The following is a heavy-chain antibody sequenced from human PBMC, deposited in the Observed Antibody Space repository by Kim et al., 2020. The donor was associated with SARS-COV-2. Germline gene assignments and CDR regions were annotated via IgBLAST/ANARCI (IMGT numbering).Heavy chain of an antibody. CDR3: ARRGPHFWGSGWYERPFDY. Sequence: SETLSLTCTVSGGSISSSSYYWGWIRQPPGKGLEWIGSIYYSGSTYYNPSLKSRVTISVDTSKNQFSLKLSSVTAADTAVYYCARRGPHFWGSGWYERPFDYWGQGTLVTVSS. D-gene: IGHD6-19*01. J-gene: IGHJ4*02. CDR2: IYYSGST. CDR1: GGSISSSSYY. V-gene: IGHV4-39*01.